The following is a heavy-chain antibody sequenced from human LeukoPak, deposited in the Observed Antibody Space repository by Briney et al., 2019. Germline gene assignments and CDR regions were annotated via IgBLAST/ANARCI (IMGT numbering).Heavy chain of an antibody. CDR1: RFTFSSYG. J-gene: IGHJ1*01. Sequence: PGGSLRLSCAASRFTFSSYGMHWVRQAPGKGLEWVAYIQYDGSNEQYADSVKGRFSISRDSSKNILYLQMNSLRAEDTAVYYCAKAEAREILRAVGLEEYLQYWGQGTLVTVSS. CDR3: AKAEAREILRAVGLEEYLQY. D-gene: IGHD3-10*01. V-gene: IGHV3-30*02. CDR2: IQYDGSNE.